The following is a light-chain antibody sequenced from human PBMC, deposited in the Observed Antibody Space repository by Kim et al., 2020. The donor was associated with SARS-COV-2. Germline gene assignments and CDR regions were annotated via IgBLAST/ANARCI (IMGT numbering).Light chain of an antibody. J-gene: IGKJ1*01. CDR1: QNVQSRY. Sequence: SATLSFRTSQNVQSRYLAWYQQIPRQCPSRLIYGASSRATGDPDRFSGSGSMTESSPTTSRLEPEDSAVYYCQQYGNTPRTFGQGTKVDIK. CDR3: QQYGNTPRT. CDR2: GAS. V-gene: IGKV3-20*01.